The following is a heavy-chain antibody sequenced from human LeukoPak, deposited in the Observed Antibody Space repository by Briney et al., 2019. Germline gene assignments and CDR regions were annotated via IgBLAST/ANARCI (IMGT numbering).Heavy chain of an antibody. V-gene: IGHV1-46*01. CDR1: GYTFTSYY. J-gene: IGHJ5*02. Sequence: GASVKVSCKASGYTFTSYYMHSVRQAPGQGLEWMGIINPSGGSTSYAQTFQGRVTITRDTTTRTVYMELSSLRSEDTAVYYCARMGHCSGGSWVRASRSLDPWGQGTLVTVSS. CDR2: INPSGGST. D-gene: IGHD2-15*01. CDR3: ARMGHCSGGSWVRASRSLDP.